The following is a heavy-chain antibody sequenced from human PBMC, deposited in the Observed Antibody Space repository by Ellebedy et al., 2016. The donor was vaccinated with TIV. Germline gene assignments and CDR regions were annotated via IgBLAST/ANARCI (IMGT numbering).Heavy chain of an antibody. D-gene: IGHD3-10*02. CDR1: GFTFTNHW. J-gene: IGHJ4*02. CDR2: IKEDGSDK. Sequence: GESLKISXAASGFTFTNHWMTWVRQAPGKGLEWVANIKEDGSDKYYVDSVKGRFTISRDNAKKSLYLQLNSLRAEDTAVYYCARDVRGFDFWGQGTLVSVSS. CDR3: ARDVRGFDF. V-gene: IGHV3-7*01.